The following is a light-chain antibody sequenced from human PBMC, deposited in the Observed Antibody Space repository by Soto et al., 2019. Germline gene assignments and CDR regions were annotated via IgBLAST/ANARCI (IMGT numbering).Light chain of an antibody. CDR3: LQESDYPLT. CDR2: SAS. J-gene: IGKJ4*01. Sequence: IQMTQSPSSLSASVGDRVTVTCRASQGVRDDIGWYQHKPAKATKLSIYSASTLQRGVHSRFSGSGSATDFTLTIRGLQPEDFATYYWLQESDYPLTFGGG. CDR1: QGVRDD. V-gene: IGKV1-6*01.